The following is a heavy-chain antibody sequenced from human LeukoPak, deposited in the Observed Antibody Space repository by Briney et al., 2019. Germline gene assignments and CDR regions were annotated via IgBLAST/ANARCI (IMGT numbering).Heavy chain of an antibody. CDR2: ISAYNGNT. J-gene: IGHJ4*02. Sequence: ASVKVSFKASGYNFFTYGITWVRQAPGQGLEWMGWISAYNGNTNYAQKLQGRVTMTTDTSTSTAYMELRSLRSDDTAVYYCARDLFGYSSSYYYWGQGTLVTVSS. CDR3: ARDLFGYSSSYYY. CDR1: GYNFFTYG. V-gene: IGHV1-18*01. D-gene: IGHD6-13*01.